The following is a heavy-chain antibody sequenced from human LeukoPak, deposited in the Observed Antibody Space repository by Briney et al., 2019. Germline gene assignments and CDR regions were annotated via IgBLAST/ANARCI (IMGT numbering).Heavy chain of an antibody. J-gene: IGHJ3*02. CDR3: ARGGGPFSSSWETLDAFDI. V-gene: IGHV1-46*01. Sequence: ASVKVSCKASGYTFTSYYMHWVRQAPGQGLEWMGIINPSGDSTSYAQKFQGRVTMTRDTSTSTAYMELSSLRSEDTAVYYCARGGGPFSSSWETLDAFDIWGQGTMVTVSS. CDR2: INPSGDST. CDR1: GYTFTSYY. D-gene: IGHD6-13*01.